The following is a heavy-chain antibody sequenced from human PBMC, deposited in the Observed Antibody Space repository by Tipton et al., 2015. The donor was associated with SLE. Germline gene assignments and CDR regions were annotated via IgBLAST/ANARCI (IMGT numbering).Heavy chain of an antibody. CDR2: ISGSGGST. CDR3: AKKVAAADASDI. J-gene: IGHJ3*02. Sequence: SLRLSCAASGFTFSSYAMSWVRQAPGKGLEWVSAISGSGGSTYYADSVKGRFTISRDNSKNTLYLQMNSLRAEDTAVYYCAKKVAAADASDIWGQGTMVTVSS. V-gene: IGHV3-23*01. D-gene: IGHD6-13*01. CDR1: GFTFSSYA.